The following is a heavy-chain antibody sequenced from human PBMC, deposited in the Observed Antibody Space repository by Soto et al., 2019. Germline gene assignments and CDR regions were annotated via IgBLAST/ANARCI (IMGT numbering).Heavy chain of an antibody. CDR2: ISYDGSNK. CDR3: ATDPLWGTGIVLWYFDL. CDR1: GFPFSSYA. V-gene: IGHV3-30-3*01. Sequence: QVQLVESGGGVVQPGRSLRLSCAASGFPFSSYAMHWVRQAPGKRLEGVAVISYDGSNKYYADSVKGRCTIARDNSKNTMYLQMNSLRAEDTAVYYCATDPLWGTGIVLWYFDLGGRGTLVTVSS. D-gene: IGHD5-18*01. J-gene: IGHJ2*01.